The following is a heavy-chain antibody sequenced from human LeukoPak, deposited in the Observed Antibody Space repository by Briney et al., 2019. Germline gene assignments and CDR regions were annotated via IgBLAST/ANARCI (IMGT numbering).Heavy chain of an antibody. J-gene: IGHJ4*02. V-gene: IGHV4-34*01. CDR1: GGSFSGYY. Sequence: SETLSLTCAVYGGSFSGYYWSCIRQPPGKGLEWIGEINHSGSTNYNPSLKSRVTISVDTSKNQFSLKLSSVTAADTAVYYCARDDYYYDSSGYLFDYWGQGTLVTVSS. CDR3: ARDDYYYDSSGYLFDY. CDR2: INHSGST. D-gene: IGHD3-22*01.